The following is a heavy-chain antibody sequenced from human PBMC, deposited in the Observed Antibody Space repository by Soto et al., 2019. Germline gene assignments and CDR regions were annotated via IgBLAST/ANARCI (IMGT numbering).Heavy chain of an antibody. CDR1: GVTFSSYG. CDR3: AKDGKMATIPTRPYYYGMDV. V-gene: IGHV3-30*18. Sequence: XGSLPLCCAASGVTFSSYGMHWVRQAPGKGLEWVAVISYDGSNKYYADSVKGRFTISRDNSKNTLYLQMNSLRAEDTAVYYCAKDGKMATIPTRPYYYGMDVWGQGTTVTVSS. J-gene: IGHJ6*02. CDR2: ISYDGSNK. D-gene: IGHD5-12*01.